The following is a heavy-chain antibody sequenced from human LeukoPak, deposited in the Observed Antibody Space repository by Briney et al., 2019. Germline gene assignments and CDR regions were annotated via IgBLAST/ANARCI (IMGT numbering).Heavy chain of an antibody. D-gene: IGHD1-26*01. CDR1: GFSFSSYA. CDR3: AKIDGNLFDY. Sequence: GGSLRLSCAASGFSFSSYAMSWVRQTPGKGLEWVAVIGGSGGSTSYADSVKGRFTISRDDSKNTLYLQMNSLRAEDTAVYYCAKIDGNLFDYWGQGTLVTVSS. J-gene: IGHJ4*02. V-gene: IGHV3-23*01. CDR2: IGGSGGST.